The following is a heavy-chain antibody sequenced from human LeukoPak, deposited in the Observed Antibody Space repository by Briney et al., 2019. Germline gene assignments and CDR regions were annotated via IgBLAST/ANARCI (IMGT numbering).Heavy chain of an antibody. CDR1: GFTFSTYA. V-gene: IGHV3-30*04. J-gene: IGHJ4*02. D-gene: IGHD4-23*01. Sequence: GGSLRLSCAASGFTFSTYAMHWVRQAPGKGLEWVAVIPYDGSNKYYADSVKGRFTISRENSKNRLYLQMNSLRAEDTAVYYCARAEGYGGELDSWGQGTPVTVSS. CDR3: ARAEGYGGELDS. CDR2: IPYDGSNK.